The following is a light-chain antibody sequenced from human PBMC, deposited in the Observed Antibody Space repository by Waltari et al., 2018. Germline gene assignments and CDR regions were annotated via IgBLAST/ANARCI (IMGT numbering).Light chain of an antibody. V-gene: IGKV2-30*02. CDR3: MQGTHWPPWT. Sequence: DVVMTQSPLSLSVTLGQPASISCKSSQSLVHSDGKTYLNWYQQRPGQSPRRLLYKVSNRDSGVPDRFSGSGSGTDCTLKISRVEAEDVGVYYCMQGTHWPPWTFGQGTKVEIK. CDR1: QSLVHSDGKTY. CDR2: KVS. J-gene: IGKJ1*01.